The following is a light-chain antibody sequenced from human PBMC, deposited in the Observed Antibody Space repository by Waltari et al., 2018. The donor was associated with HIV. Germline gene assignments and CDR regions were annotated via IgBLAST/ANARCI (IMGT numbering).Light chain of an antibody. J-gene: IGLJ2*01. CDR2: GNT. CDR3: AAWDDSLNGEVV. V-gene: IGLV1-44*01. Sequence: QSVLTQPPSASGTPGQRVTLSCSGRNSNIGSNTVNWYQQLPGTAPKPLIYGNTQRPSGVPDRFSGSKSGTSASLAISGLQSEDEADYYCAAWDDSLNGEVVFGGGTKLTVL. CDR1: NSNIGSNT.